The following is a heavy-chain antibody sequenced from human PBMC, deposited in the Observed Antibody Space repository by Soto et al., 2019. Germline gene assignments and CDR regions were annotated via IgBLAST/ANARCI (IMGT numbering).Heavy chain of an antibody. J-gene: IGHJ4*02. CDR1: GFTFGSYW. CDR2: INSDGYST. D-gene: IGHD1-26*01. V-gene: IGHV3-74*03. Sequence: GGSLRLSCAASGFTFGSYWMHWVRQAPGKGLVWVSRINSDGYSTMYADSVKGQFTISRDNAKDTLYLQMSSLRAEDTAVYYCARNSGTYTRDFDYWGQGTVVTISS. CDR3: ARNSGTYTRDFDY.